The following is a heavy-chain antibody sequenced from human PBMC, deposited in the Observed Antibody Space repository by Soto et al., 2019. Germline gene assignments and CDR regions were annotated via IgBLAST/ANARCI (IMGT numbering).Heavy chain of an antibody. V-gene: IGHV3-23*01. CDR1: GFPFIRYA. J-gene: IGHJ4*02. CDR3: AKGGGEYYYDRRTC. D-gene: IGHD3-22*01. CDR2: ISGSGGST. Sequence: GWSMRLSCGASGFPFIRYAMSWVRQDPGKGLEWVSAISGSGGSTYYADSVKGRFTISRDNSKNTLYLQMNSLRAEDTAVYYCAKGGGEYYYDRRTCWGQGTLVTVS.